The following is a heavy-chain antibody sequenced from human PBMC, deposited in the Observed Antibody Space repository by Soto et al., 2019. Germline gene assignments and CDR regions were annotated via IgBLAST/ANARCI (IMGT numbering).Heavy chain of an antibody. CDR2: IYTAGGT. D-gene: IGHD3-3*01. J-gene: IGHJ5*02. Sequence: EVQLVETGGGLIQPGGSLRLSCAASGFTVSNTYMTWVRQPPGKGLGCVSVIYTAGGTNYADSVKGRFIISRDNSKNTLSLQMNSLRAEDTAVYYCAGALRVAKGGFDPWGQGTLVSVSS. V-gene: IGHV3-53*02. CDR1: GFTVSNTY. CDR3: AGALRVAKGGFDP.